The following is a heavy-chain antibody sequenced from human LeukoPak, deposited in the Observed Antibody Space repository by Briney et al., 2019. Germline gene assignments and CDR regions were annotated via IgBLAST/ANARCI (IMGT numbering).Heavy chain of an antibody. Sequence: SVKVSCKASGDTFNSYASSWVRQAPGQGLEWMGRIIPILGIANYAQKFQGRVTITADKSTSTAYMELSSLRSEDTAVYYCASSFEVINYSSFDYWGQGTLVTVSS. D-gene: IGHD3-22*01. J-gene: IGHJ4*02. CDR3: ASSFEVINYSSFDY. CDR2: IIPILGIA. CDR1: GDTFNSYA. V-gene: IGHV1-69*04.